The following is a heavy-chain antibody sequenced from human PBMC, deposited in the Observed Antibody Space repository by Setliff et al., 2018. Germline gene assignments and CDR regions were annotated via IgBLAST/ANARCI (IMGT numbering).Heavy chain of an antibody. CDR1: GFTFSNFW. CDR3: VRDRDKDFDF. V-gene: IGHV3-7*03. CDR2: IKADESEK. Sequence: PGGSLRLSCAASGFTFSNFWMSWARQAPGKGPEWVASIKADESEKQYVDSVKGRFTISRDNAKSSLYLQISSLRVEDTAVYYCVRDRDKDFDFWGQGTLVTVSS. J-gene: IGHJ4*02.